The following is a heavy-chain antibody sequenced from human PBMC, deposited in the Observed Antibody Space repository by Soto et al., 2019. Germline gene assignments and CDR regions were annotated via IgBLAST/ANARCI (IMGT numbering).Heavy chain of an antibody. CDR1: GGSISSSSYY. Sequence: KTSETLSLTCTVSGGSISSSSYYWGWIRQPPGKGLEWIGSIYYSGSTYYNPSLKSRVTISVDTSKNQFSLKLSSVTAADTAVYYCARHGHYDYVWGSYRELDYWGQGTLVTVSS. CDR3: ARHGHYDYVWGSYRELDY. J-gene: IGHJ4*02. CDR2: IYYSGST. V-gene: IGHV4-39*01. D-gene: IGHD3-16*02.